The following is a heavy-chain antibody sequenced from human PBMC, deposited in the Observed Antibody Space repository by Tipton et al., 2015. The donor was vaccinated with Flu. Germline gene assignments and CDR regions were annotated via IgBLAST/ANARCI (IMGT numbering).Heavy chain of an antibody. CDR2: IYTSGSS. Sequence: TLSLTCTVSGDSISGYYWSWIRQPAGKGLEWIGRIYTSGSSDYNPSLKSRLTMSLDTSKNKFSLKLSSVTAADTAVYYCARVWSSFVATASLDYWGRGTLVTVSS. CDR3: ARVWSSFVATASLDY. CDR1: GDSISGYY. J-gene: IGHJ4*02. V-gene: IGHV4-4*07. D-gene: IGHD1-1*01.